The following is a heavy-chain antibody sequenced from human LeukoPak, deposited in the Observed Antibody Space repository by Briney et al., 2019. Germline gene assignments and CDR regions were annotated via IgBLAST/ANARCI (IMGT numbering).Heavy chain of an antibody. CDR1: GFTLSDSA. CDR2: IDRPAKSYAT. CDR3: TRDRGTYNWLDP. Sequence: GGSLKLSCAASGFTLSDSAIHWVRQASGKGLEWVGLIDRPAKSYATEYGASVGGRFTISRDDSKNTAYLQMDSLKTEDTALYYCTRDRGTYNWLDPWGQGTLVTVSS. V-gene: IGHV3-73*01. J-gene: IGHJ5*02. D-gene: IGHD1-26*01.